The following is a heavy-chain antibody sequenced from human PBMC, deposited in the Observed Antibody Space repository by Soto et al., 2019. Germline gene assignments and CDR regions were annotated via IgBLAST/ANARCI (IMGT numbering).Heavy chain of an antibody. J-gene: IGHJ4*02. CDR3: AKDPLEPWGGAYFDY. Sequence: EVQLLESGGGLVQPGGSLRLSCAASGFAFSTFPMNWVRQAPGKGLEWVSTISGSSGEKYYAASVKGRFTISRDNSKNTVYPQMNSLRAEDTAVYYCAKDPLEPWGGAYFDYWGQGTLVTVSS. D-gene: IGHD2-21*01. V-gene: IGHV3-23*01. CDR2: ISGSSGEK. CDR1: GFAFSTFP.